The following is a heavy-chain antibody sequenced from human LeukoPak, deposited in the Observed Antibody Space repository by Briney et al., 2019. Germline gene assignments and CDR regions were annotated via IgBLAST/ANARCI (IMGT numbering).Heavy chain of an antibody. Sequence: HSGGSLRLSCAASGFTFSSYAMSWVRQAPGKGLEWVSYISSSGSTIYYADSVEGRFTISRDNAKNSLYLQMNSLRAEDTAVYYCARDLFSAQLWPPEDIDYWGQGTLVTVSS. CDR1: GFTFSSYA. CDR2: ISSSGSTI. V-gene: IGHV3-48*03. D-gene: IGHD5-18*01. CDR3: ARDLFSAQLWPPEDIDY. J-gene: IGHJ4*02.